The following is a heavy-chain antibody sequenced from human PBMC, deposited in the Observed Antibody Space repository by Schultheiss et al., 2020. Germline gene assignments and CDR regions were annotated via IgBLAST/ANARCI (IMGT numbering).Heavy chain of an antibody. CDR1: EFTISNAW. Sequence: GGSLRLSCAASEFTISNAWMSWVRQAPGEGLEWVGRIRSKANSYATAYAASVKGRFTISRDDSKNTAYLQMNSLKTEDTAVYYCTVYYDSSGDYWYFDLWGRGTLVTVSS. J-gene: IGHJ2*01. CDR2: IRSKANSYAT. V-gene: IGHV3-73*01. CDR3: TVYYDSSGDYWYFDL. D-gene: IGHD3-22*01.